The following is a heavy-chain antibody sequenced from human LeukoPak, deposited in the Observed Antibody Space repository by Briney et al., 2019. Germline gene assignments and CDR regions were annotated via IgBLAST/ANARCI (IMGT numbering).Heavy chain of an antibody. V-gene: IGHV3-53*01. Sequence: GGPLRLSCAAPGFTVSSNYMSWVRQAPGKGLEWVSVIYSGGSTYYADSVKGRFTISRDSSKNTLYLQMNSLRAEDTAVYYCARALGILWYFDLWGRGTLVTVSS. J-gene: IGHJ2*01. CDR1: GFTVSSNY. CDR3: ARALGILWYFDL. D-gene: IGHD7-27*01. CDR2: IYSGGST.